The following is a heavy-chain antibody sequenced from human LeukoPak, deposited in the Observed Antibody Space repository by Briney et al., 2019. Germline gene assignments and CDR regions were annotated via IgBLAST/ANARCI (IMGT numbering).Heavy chain of an antibody. CDR2: ISAYNGNT. CDR3: ARDVEGGRSWSYSSYYYYGMDV. Sequence: ASVKVSCKASGYTFTSYGISWVRQAPGQGLEWMGWISAYNGNTNYAQKLQGRVTMTTDTSTSTAYMELRSLRSDDTAVYYCARDVEGGRSWSYSSYYYYGMDVWGQGTTVTVSS. V-gene: IGHV1-18*01. CDR1: GYTFTSYG. J-gene: IGHJ6*02. D-gene: IGHD3-10*01.